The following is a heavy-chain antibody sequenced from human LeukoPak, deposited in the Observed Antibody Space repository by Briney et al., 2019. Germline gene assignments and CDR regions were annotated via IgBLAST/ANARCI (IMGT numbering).Heavy chain of an antibody. V-gene: IGHV3-7*03. CDR2: INKDGGEK. Sequence: GGSLRLSCAASGFTFSSYWMSWVRQAPGKVLEWVANINKDGGEKYYVDSVKGRFTISRDNAKNSLYLQMNSLRADDTAVYYCVKDSPPRYSGSPPAYWGQGNLVTVSS. J-gene: IGHJ4*02. D-gene: IGHD1-26*01. CDR3: VKDSPPRYSGSPPAY. CDR1: GFTFSSYW.